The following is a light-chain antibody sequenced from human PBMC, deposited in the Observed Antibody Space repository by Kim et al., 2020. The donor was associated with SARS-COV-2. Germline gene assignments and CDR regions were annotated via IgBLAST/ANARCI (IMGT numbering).Light chain of an antibody. J-gene: IGKJ3*01. V-gene: IGKV1-33*01. CDR2: DAS. CDR1: QDIRNY. Sequence: ASVGDRVSITFRASQDIRNYVNWYQQRPGEAPKLLIYDASSLETGVPSEFSGSGSGTEFTFTISSLQPEHVATYYCQQYDELPFTFGPGTKVDIK. CDR3: QQYDELPFT.